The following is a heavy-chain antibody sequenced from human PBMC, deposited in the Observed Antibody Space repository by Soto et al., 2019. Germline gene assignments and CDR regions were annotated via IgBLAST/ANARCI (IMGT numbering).Heavy chain of an antibody. CDR3: AKSYCSGGSCYSLYLFDY. CDR1: GFTFSSYG. Sequence: QVQLVESGGGVVQPGRSLRLSCAASGFTFSSYGMHWVRQAPGKGLEWVAVISYDGSNKYYADSVKGRFTISRDNSKNTLYLQMNSLRAEDTAVYYCAKSYCSGGSCYSLYLFDYWGQGTLVTVSS. V-gene: IGHV3-30*18. D-gene: IGHD2-15*01. J-gene: IGHJ4*02. CDR2: ISYDGSNK.